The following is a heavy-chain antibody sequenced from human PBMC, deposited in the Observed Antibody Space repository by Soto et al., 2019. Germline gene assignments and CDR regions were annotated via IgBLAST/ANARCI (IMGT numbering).Heavy chain of an antibody. J-gene: IGHJ6*02. CDR2: INAGNDNT. CDR3: ARVGHYYYGMDV. Sequence: GASVNVSCKASGYTFTTYVMHWVRQAPGQRLEWMGWINAGNDNTKYSQKFQGRVTITRDTSASTVYMELSSLSSEDTAVYYCARVGHYYYGMDVWGQGTTVTVSS. CDR1: GYTFTTYV. D-gene: IGHD3-3*01. V-gene: IGHV1-3*01.